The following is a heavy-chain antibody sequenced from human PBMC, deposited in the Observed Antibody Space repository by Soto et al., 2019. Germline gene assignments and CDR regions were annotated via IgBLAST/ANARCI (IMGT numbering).Heavy chain of an antibody. D-gene: IGHD5-12*01. CDR2: VKDGGHT. V-gene: IGHV4-34*01. CDR3: ARGQEGVVATH. CDR1: GGSLSGYY. J-gene: IGHJ4*02. Sequence: QVQLQQWGAGLLKPSETLSLNCAVTGGSLSGYYWSWIRQPPGKGLEWIGEVKDGGHTNYSPSITGRVTTSSATSNNQFSLRLNSVTAADAGVYCCARGQEGVVATHWDQGSLVTVSS.